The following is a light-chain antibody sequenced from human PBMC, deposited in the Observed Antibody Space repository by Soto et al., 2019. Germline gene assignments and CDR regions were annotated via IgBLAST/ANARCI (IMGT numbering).Light chain of an antibody. J-gene: IGKJ4*01. Sequence: DIVMTQSPVTLSASPGERVTLSCRASQSVNINLAWYQQRHGQAPRVLIYGASNRASGIPDKFSGSGSGTDFTLTLSSLEADDFALYFCQQYKDWPPLTFGGGTRVEIK. V-gene: IGKV3D-15*01. CDR1: QSVNIN. CDR3: QQYKDWPPLT. CDR2: GAS.